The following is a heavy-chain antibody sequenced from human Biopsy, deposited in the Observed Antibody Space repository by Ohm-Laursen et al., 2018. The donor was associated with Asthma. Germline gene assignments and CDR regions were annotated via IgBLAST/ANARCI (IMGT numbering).Heavy chain of an antibody. CDR3: ARAASTTVFWSGYSHNWFDP. Sequence: SDTLSLTCAVYGGSCSAYYWSWIRQPPGKGLEWIAEINHSGSTNYNPSLKSRVTMSVDTSKNQLFLNLSSVTAADTAVYYCARAASTTVFWSGYSHNWFDPWGQGTLVTVSS. J-gene: IGHJ5*02. V-gene: IGHV4-34*01. CDR1: GGSCSAYY. D-gene: IGHD3-3*01. CDR2: INHSGST.